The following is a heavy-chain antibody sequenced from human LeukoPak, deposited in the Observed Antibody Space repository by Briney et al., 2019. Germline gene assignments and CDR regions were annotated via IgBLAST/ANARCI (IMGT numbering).Heavy chain of an antibody. CDR1: GFTFSDYG. Sequence: GGSLRLSCAASGFTFSDYGMNWVRQAPGKGLEWVANIKQDGSEKYYVDSVKGRFTISGDNARNSLYLQMNSLRAEDTAVYYCARDRYYGSGSYFDYWGQGTLVTVSS. V-gene: IGHV3-7*01. J-gene: IGHJ4*02. D-gene: IGHD3-10*01. CDR3: ARDRYYGSGSYFDY. CDR2: IKQDGSEK.